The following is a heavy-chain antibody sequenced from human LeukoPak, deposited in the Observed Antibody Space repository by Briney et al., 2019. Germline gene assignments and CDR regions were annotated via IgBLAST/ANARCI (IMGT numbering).Heavy chain of an antibody. CDR3: ARVGNYYGSGSYYYAY. CDR2: INHSGST. V-gene: IGHV4-34*01. Sequence: PSETLSLTCAVYGGSFSGYYWSWIRQPPGKGLEWIGEINHSGSTNYNPSLKSRVTISVDTSKNQFSLKLTSVTAADTAVYYCARVGNYYGSGSYYYAYWGQGTLVTVSS. D-gene: IGHD3-10*01. J-gene: IGHJ4*02. CDR1: GGSFSGYY.